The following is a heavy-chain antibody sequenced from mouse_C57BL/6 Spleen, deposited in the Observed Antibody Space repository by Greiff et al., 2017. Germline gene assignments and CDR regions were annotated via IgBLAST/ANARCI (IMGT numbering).Heavy chain of an antibody. CDR1: GYTFTSYW. J-gene: IGHJ3*01. D-gene: IGHD4-1*01. V-gene: IGHV1-69*01. CDR3: TRRESWDGGFAY. CDR2: IDPSDSYT. Sequence: QVQLQQPGAELVMPGASVKLSCKASGYTFTSYWMHWVKQRPGQGLEWIGEIDPSDSYTNYNQKFKGKSTLTVDKSSSTAYMQLSSLTSEDAAVYYCTRRESWDGGFAYWGQGTLVTVSA.